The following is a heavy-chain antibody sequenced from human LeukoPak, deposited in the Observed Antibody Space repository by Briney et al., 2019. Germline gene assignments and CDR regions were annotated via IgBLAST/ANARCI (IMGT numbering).Heavy chain of an antibody. Sequence: SETLSLTCAVYGGSFSGYYWSWIRQPPGKGLEWIGEINHSGSTNYNPSLKSRVTISVDTSKNQFSLKLSSVTAADTAVYYCAREAALPNPFFDYWGQGTLVTVSS. V-gene: IGHV4-34*01. CDR2: INHSGST. D-gene: IGHD6-13*01. J-gene: IGHJ4*02. CDR1: GGSFSGYY. CDR3: AREAALPNPFFDY.